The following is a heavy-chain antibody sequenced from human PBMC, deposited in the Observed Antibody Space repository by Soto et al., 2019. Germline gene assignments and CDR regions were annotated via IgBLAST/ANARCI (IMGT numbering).Heavy chain of an antibody. J-gene: IGHJ2*01. CDR2: NFDSGST. V-gene: IGHV4-30-4*08. Sequence: SVPMSLTCTVSGGTIRYGGCSWSWIRQPPGKRLEWMGHNFDSGSTSYNPSLKSRLTISVDTSKNQFSLRLSSVTAADTAVYYCAREIMPLTNDWYFDLWGRGTLVTVSS. D-gene: IGHD2-8*01. CDR3: AREIMPLTNDWYFDL. CDR1: GGTIRYGGCS.